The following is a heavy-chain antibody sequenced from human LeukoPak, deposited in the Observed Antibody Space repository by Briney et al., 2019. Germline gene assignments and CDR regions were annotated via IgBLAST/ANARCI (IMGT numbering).Heavy chain of an antibody. V-gene: IGHV4-31*02. CDR3: AREGRVGATYYFDY. CDR1: GGSISSGGYY. J-gene: IGHJ4*02. Sequence: SETLSLTCTVSGGSISSGGYYWSWIRQHPGKGLEWIGYSYYSGSTNYNPSLKSRVTISLDTSKNQFSLKLSSVTAADTAVYYCAREGRVGATYYFDYWGQGTLVTVSS. D-gene: IGHD1-26*01. CDR2: SYYSGST.